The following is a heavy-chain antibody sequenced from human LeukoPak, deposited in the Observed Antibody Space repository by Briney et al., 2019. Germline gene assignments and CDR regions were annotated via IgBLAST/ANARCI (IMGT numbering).Heavy chain of an antibody. CDR3: ARMNTVLVNGLNSYYYMDV. V-gene: IGHV3-48*01. J-gene: IGHJ6*03. CDR1: GFTFSSYS. Sequence: GGSLRLSCAASGFTFSSYSMNWVRQAPGKGLEWVSYISSSSSTIYYADSVKGRFTISRDNAKNSLYLQMNSLRAEDTALYYCARMNTVLVNGLNSYYYMDVWGKGTTVTISS. CDR2: ISSSSSTI. D-gene: IGHD5-18*01.